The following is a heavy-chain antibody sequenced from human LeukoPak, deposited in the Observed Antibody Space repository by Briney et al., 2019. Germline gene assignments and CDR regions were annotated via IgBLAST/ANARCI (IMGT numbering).Heavy chain of an antibody. CDR3: AREGVVPAANDAFDI. J-gene: IGHJ3*02. CDR2: IYYSGST. D-gene: IGHD2-2*01. CDR1: GGSISSGGYY. Sequence: SQTLSLTCTVSGGSISSGGYYWSWIRQHPGTGLEWIGYIYYSGSTYYNPSLKSRVTISVDTSKNQFSLKLSSVTAADTAVYYCAREGVVPAANDAFDIWGQGTMVTVSS. V-gene: IGHV4-31*03.